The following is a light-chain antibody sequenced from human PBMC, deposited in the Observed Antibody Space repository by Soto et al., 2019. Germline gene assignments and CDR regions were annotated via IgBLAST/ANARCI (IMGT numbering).Light chain of an antibody. CDR3: QSYDNSLTDYYV. CDR2: DNT. V-gene: IGLV1-40*01. Sequence: QSVLTQPPSVSGTPGQRVTISCTGSSSNIAIFSLHCSQQFPGGAPKLLIFDNTNRPSGVPDLFSASKSGTSASLAITGLQAEDEADYYCQSYDNSLTDYYVFGTGTKVTVL. CDR1: SSNIAIFS. J-gene: IGLJ1*01.